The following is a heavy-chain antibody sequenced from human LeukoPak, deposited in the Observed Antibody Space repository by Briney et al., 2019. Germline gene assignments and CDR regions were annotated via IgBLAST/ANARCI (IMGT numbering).Heavy chain of an antibody. CDR1: GFTFRKFA. J-gene: IGHJ4*02. D-gene: IGHD1-1*01. V-gene: IGHV3-23*01. CDR2: ISASGDNT. Sequence: GGSLRLSCAASGFTFRKFAMSWVRQAPGKGLEWVSAISASGDNTYYADSVKGRFTISRDNSKNTLYLQMNSLRAGDTAVYYCGEVQTGNKFDYWGRGTQVIVSS. CDR3: GEVQTGNKFDY.